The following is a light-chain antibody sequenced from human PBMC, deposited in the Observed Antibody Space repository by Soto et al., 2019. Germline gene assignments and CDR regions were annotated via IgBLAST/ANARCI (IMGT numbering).Light chain of an antibody. CDR3: MQALQTPYT. CDR1: QSLLYSNGYNY. Sequence: DIAMTQSPLSLPVTPGEPASISCRSSQSLLYSNGYNYLDWYLQKPGQSPQLLIYLGSNRASGVPDRFSGSGSGTDFTLKISRVDAEDVGVYYCMQALQTPYTFGQGTKLEIK. CDR2: LGS. V-gene: IGKV2-28*01. J-gene: IGKJ2*01.